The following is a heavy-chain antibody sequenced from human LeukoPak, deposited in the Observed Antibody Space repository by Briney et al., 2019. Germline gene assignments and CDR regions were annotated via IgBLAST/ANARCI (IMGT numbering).Heavy chain of an antibody. D-gene: IGHD3-22*01. CDR2: FSGSGGST. CDR3: AKEGPNYYDSSGYSPYYFDY. Sequence: GGSLRLSCAASGFTFSSYAMSWVREAPGKGLGAFSAFSGSGGSTYYASSVKGRFTNCRDNSKNALYLQMNSLRAEDTAVYYCAKEGPNYYDSSGYSPYYFDYWGQGTLVTVSS. V-gene: IGHV3-23*01. CDR1: GFTFSSYA. J-gene: IGHJ4*02.